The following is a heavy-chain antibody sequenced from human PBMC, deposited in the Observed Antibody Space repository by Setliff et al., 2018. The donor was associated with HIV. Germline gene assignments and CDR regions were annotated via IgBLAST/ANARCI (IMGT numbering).Heavy chain of an antibody. CDR1: GGSISSYY. CDR2: INHTGST. V-gene: IGHV4-34*01. J-gene: IGHJ4*02. CDR3: ARTRGYCSATSCYALRGPDY. D-gene: IGHD2-2*01. Sequence: SETLSLTCIVSGGSISSYYWSWIRQSPGKGLEWIGEINHTGSTNYIPSLKSRLTMSVDTSKNQFSLKLSSVTAADTAVYYCARTRGYCSATSCYALRGPDYWGQGTLVTVSS.